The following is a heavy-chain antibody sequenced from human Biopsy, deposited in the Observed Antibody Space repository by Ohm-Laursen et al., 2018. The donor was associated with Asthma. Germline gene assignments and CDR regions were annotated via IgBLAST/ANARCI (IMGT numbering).Heavy chain of an antibody. Sequence: SSLSLSCTAFGFTFSSYGMHWVRQAPGEGLEWVAVIWYDGSNKYYADSVKGRFTISRDNAKNSLYLQMNSLRAEDTAVYYCARVDTIFGVVIPIYYYYGMDVWGQGTTVTVSS. J-gene: IGHJ6*02. CDR1: GFTFSSYG. V-gene: IGHV3-33*01. D-gene: IGHD3-3*01. CDR2: IWYDGSNK. CDR3: ARVDTIFGVVIPIYYYYGMDV.